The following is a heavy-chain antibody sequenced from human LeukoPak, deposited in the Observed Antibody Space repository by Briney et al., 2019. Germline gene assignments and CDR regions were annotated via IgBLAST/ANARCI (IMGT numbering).Heavy chain of an antibody. V-gene: IGHV1-2*02. J-gene: IGHJ4*02. Sequence: ASVKVSCKASGYTFTAYYMHWVRQAPGQGPEYMGWINPDSGDTKPAQNFQGRVTLTRDTSISTAYMELSSLRSDDSAIYYCAGEYCSDGTCRQGFDYWGQGTLVTVSS. D-gene: IGHD2-15*01. CDR3: AGEYCSDGTCRQGFDY. CDR2: INPDSGDT. CDR1: GYTFTAYY.